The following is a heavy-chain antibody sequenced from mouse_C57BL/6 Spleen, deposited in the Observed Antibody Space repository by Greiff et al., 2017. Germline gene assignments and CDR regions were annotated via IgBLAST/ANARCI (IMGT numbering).Heavy chain of an antibody. CDR2: IYPGSGST. Sequence: QVQLQQPGAELVKPGASVKMSCKASGYTFTSYWITWVKQRPGQGLEWIGDIYPGSGSTNYNEKFKSKATLTVDTSSSTAYMQLSSLTSEDSAVYYCARPLITTPRGGFAYWGQGTLVTVSA. CDR3: ARPLITTPRGGFAY. D-gene: IGHD1-1*01. V-gene: IGHV1-55*01. CDR1: GYTFTSYW. J-gene: IGHJ3*01.